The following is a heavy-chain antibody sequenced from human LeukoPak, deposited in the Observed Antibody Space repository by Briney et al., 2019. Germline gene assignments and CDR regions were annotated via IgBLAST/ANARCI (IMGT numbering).Heavy chain of an antibody. J-gene: IGHJ5*02. CDR1: GYTFTSYY. CDR2: INPSGGST. D-gene: IGHD4-17*01. Sequence: ASVKVSCKASGYTFTSYYMHWVRQAPGQGVEWMGIINPSGGSTSSAQKFQGRVTITRDTSTSTVYMELSSLRSGDTAVYYCARDGRFSYGDYVGPASSWFDPWGQGTLVTVSS. CDR3: ARDGRFSYGDYVGPASSWFDP. V-gene: IGHV1-46*01.